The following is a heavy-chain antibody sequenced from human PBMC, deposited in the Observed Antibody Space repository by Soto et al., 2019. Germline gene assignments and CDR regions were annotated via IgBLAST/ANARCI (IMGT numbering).Heavy chain of an antibody. CDR3: ARSIVVVTALDY. J-gene: IGHJ4*02. D-gene: IGHD2-21*02. V-gene: IGHV1-3*05. CDR1: GYTFTSYA. Sequence: QVQLVQSGAEEQKPGASVKVSCKASGYTFTSYAMHWVRQAPGQRLEWMGWINAGNGNTKYSQKFQGRVTITRDTSASTAYMELSSLRSEDTAVYYCARSIVVVTALDYWGQRTLVTVSA. CDR2: INAGNGNT.